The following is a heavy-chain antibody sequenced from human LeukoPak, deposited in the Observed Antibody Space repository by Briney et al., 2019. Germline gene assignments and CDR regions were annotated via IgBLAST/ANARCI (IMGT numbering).Heavy chain of an antibody. D-gene: IGHD3-10*01. J-gene: IGHJ4*02. CDR2: INYGGHT. CDR3: ARPPLLLFGETYFDY. Sequence: SETLSLTCTVSGGSMRSNSFYWGWIRHSPGKGLEWIANINYGGHTYYNPSVKSRVTLSVDVSKNRFSLNLTSVTAADTAVYYCARPPLLLFGETYFDYWGQGTLVTVSS. CDR1: GGSMRSNSFY. V-gene: IGHV4-39*01.